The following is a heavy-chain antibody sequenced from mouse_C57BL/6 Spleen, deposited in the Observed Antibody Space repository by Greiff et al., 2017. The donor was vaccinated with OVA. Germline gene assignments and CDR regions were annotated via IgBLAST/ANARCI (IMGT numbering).Heavy chain of an antibody. CDR3: AREGRRAMDY. Sequence: VQLQQPGAELVKPGASVKLSCKASGYTFTSYWMHWVKQRPGQGLEWIGMIHPNSGSTNYNEKFKSKATLTVAKSSSTAYMQLSSLTSEDSAVYYCAREGRRAMDYWGQGTSVTVSS. V-gene: IGHV1-64*01. CDR1: GYTFTSYW. CDR2: IHPNSGST. J-gene: IGHJ4*01. D-gene: IGHD3-3*01.